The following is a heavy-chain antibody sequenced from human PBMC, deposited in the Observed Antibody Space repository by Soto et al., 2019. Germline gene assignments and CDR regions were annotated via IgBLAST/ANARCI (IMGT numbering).Heavy chain of an antibody. J-gene: IGHJ6*02. CDR3: ARGEHAFFDYGLDV. Sequence: PSETLSLTCTVSGGSITSSYWSWIRRPPGKGLEWIAYIYDTGISGYTPSTSYNPSLKSRVTMSVDTSKSQFSLKLTSVTAADKAVYYCARGEHAFFDYGLDVWGQGITVTVSS. CDR2: IYDTGISGYTPST. CDR1: GGSITSSY. V-gene: IGHV4-59*01.